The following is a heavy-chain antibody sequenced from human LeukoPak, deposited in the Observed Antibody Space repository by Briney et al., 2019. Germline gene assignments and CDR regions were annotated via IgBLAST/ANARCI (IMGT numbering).Heavy chain of an antibody. D-gene: IGHD3-22*01. CDR1: GGSISSGSYY. CDR3: AREGSLYYYDTHFDY. V-gene: IGHV4-61*02. Sequence: ASETLSLTCTVSGGSISSGSYYWSWIRQPAGKGLEWIGRIYTSGSTNYNPSLKSRVTISVDTSKNQFSLKLSSVTAADTAVYYCAREGSLYYYDTHFDYWGQGTLVTVSS. CDR2: IYTSGST. J-gene: IGHJ4*02.